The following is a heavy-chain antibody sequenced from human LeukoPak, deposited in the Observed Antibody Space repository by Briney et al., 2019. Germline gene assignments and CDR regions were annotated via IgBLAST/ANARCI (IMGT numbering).Heavy chain of an antibody. CDR1: GGTFISYA. J-gene: IGHJ4*02. Sequence: SVRVSCRASGGTFISYAISWVRQAPGHGLEWVGGIFPIFGTANYAQKFQGRVTITADESTSTAYMELSSLRSEDTAVYYCARDKGPDAAGPFDYWGQGTLVTVSS. CDR2: IFPIFGTA. V-gene: IGHV1-69*13. D-gene: IGHD6-13*01. CDR3: ARDKGPDAAGPFDY.